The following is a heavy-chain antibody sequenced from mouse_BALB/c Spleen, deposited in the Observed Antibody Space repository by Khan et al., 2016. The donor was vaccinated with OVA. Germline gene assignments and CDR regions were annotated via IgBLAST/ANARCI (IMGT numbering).Heavy chain of an antibody. J-gene: IGHJ3*01. CDR3: TRSGYGTFAY. V-gene: IGHV1S81*02. CDR2: INPSDGDT. Sequence: VQLQESGAELVKPGASVKLSCKASGYTFTSYYMYWVKQRPGQGLEWIGEINPSDGDTNFNEKFKSKATLTVDKSSSTAYMQLRSLTSEDAAVYYCTRSGYGTFAYWGQGTLVTVSA. D-gene: IGHD2-1*01. CDR1: GYTFTSYY.